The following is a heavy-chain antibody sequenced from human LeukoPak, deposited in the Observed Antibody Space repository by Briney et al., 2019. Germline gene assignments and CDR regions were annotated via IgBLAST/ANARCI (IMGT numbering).Heavy chain of an antibody. CDR2: LNPNSGNT. CDR3: ARRNLGYCSSSSCPLYYFDS. V-gene: IGHV1-8*03. Sequence: ASVKVSCKASGYTFTSFDINWVRQATGRRLEWMGWLNPNSGNTGYAQKFQGRVTITRNTSISTAYMELSSLRSEDTAVYYCARRNLGYCSSSSCPLYYFDSWGQGTLVTISS. D-gene: IGHD2-2*01. CDR1: GYTFTSFD. J-gene: IGHJ4*02.